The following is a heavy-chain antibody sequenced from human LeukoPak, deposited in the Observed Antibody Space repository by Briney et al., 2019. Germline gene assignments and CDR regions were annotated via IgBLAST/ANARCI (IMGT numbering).Heavy chain of an antibody. V-gene: IGHV1-3*01. CDR2: INAGNGNT. CDR1: GYTFTSYA. D-gene: IGHD6-19*01. Sequence: ASVKVSCKASGYTFTSYAMRWVRQAPGQRLEWMGWINAGNGNTKYSQKFQGRVTITRDTSASTAYMELSSLRSEDTAVYYCARGRYSSGWYDYWGQGTLVTVSS. J-gene: IGHJ4*02. CDR3: ARGRYSSGWYDY.